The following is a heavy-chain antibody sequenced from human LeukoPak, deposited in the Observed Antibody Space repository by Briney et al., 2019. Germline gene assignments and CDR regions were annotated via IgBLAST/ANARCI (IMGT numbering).Heavy chain of an antibody. Sequence: PSETLSLTCTVSGASISSYYWSWIRQPPGQGLEGIGYVHYSGITDYNPSLQSRVTTSLDTSKSQFSLKLSSVTAADTAVYYCASQLGGTTFHWGQGTLVTVSS. D-gene: IGHD1-1*01. J-gene: IGHJ4*02. CDR2: VHYSGIT. CDR1: GASISSYY. CDR3: ASQLGGTTFH. V-gene: IGHV4-59*03.